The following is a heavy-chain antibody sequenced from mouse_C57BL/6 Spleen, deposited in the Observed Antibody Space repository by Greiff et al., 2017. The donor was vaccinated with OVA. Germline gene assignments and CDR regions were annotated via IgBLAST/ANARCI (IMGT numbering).Heavy chain of an antibody. CDR3: ATFYYAMDY. V-gene: IGHV1-69*01. J-gene: IGHJ4*01. CDR1: GYTFTSYW. CDR2: IDPSDSYT. Sequence: QVQLQQPGAELVMPGASVKLSCKASGYTFTSYWMHWVKQRPGQGLEWIGEIDPSDSYTNYNQKFKGKSTLTVDKSSSTAYMQLSSLTSEDSAVYYCATFYYAMDYWGQGTSVTVSS.